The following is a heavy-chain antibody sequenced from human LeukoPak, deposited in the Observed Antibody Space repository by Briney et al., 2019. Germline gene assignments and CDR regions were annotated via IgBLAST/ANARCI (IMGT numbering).Heavy chain of an antibody. Sequence: SETLSLTCTVSGGSISSYHWSWIRQPPGKGLEWIGYIYYSGSTNYNPSLKSRVTMSVDTSKNQFSLNLSSVTAADTAVYYCASLMTTVTTSDCWGQGTLVTVSS. J-gene: IGHJ4*02. V-gene: IGHV4-59*01. CDR3: ASLMTTVTTSDC. CDR2: IYYSGST. D-gene: IGHD4-17*01. CDR1: GGSISSYH.